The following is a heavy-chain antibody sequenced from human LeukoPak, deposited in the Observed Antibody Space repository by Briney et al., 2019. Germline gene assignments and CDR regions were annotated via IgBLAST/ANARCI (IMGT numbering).Heavy chain of an antibody. CDR2: IDSTESYI. V-gene: IGHV5-10-1*01. J-gene: IGHJ4*02. Sequence: GESLRISCQGSGYRFTIYWITWVRQMPGKGLEWIGTIDSTESYINYSPSFQGHVVISVDKSISTAYLKWNSLKASDTAMYYCARVETSGSRDFDLWGQGTLVTVSS. CDR1: GYRFTIYW. CDR3: ARVETSGSRDFDL. D-gene: IGHD3-10*01.